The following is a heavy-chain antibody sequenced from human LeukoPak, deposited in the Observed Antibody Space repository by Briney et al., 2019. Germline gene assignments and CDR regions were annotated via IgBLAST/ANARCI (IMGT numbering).Heavy chain of an antibody. CDR2: IMPLFGTA. D-gene: IGHD4-17*01. CDR1: GGTFNNSA. J-gene: IGHJ5*02. V-gene: IGHV1-69*05. Sequence: SVEVSCKTSGGTFNNSAISWVRQAPGQGLEWLGGIMPLFGTAGYAQKFQGRVTITKDESTRTVYLELTSLTSDDTAVYYCARDVHGDYGSGWFDPWGQGALVSVSS. CDR3: ARDVHGDYGSGWFDP.